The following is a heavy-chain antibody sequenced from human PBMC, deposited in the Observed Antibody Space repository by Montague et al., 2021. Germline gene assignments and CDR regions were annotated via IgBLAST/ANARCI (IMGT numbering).Heavy chain of an antibody. CDR2: ISYDGSNK. CDR3: ERSLTSGLLAEYFQH. J-gene: IGHJ1*01. V-gene: IGHV3-30-3*01. CDR1: GFTFSSYA. Sequence: SLRLSCAASGFTFSSYAMHWVRQAPGKGLEWVAVISYDGSNKYYADSVKGRFTISRDNSKNTLYLQMNSLRAEDTVVYYCERSLTSGLLAEYFQHWGQGTLVTVSS. D-gene: IGHD6-19*01.